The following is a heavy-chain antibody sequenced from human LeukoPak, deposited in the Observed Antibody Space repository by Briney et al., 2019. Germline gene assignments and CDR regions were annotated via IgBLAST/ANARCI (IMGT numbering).Heavy chain of an antibody. J-gene: IGHJ3*02. CDR1: GGSISSYY. V-gene: IGHV4-59*01. D-gene: IGHD2-2*01. Sequence: PSETLSLTCTASGGSISSYYWSWIRQPPGKGLEWIGYIYYSGSTNYNPSLKSRVTISVDTSKNQFSLKLSSVTAADTAVYYCARYWVPAAKVVRTGVGAVGAFDIWGQGTMVTVSS. CDR3: ARYWVPAAKVVRTGVGAVGAFDI. CDR2: IYYSGST.